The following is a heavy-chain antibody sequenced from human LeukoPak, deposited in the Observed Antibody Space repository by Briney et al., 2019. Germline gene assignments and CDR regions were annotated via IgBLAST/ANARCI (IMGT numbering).Heavy chain of an antibody. J-gene: IGHJ4*02. V-gene: IGHV3-23*01. CDR3: AKPPAYDYAPD. CDR1: EFTFSSYA. D-gene: IGHD3-16*01. Sequence: GGSLRLSCAASEFTFSSYAMSWVRQAPGKGLEWVSAISGSGGSTYYADSVKGRFTISRDNSKNTLYLQMNSLRAEDTAVYYCAKPPAYDYAPDWGQGTLVTVSS. CDR2: ISGSGGST.